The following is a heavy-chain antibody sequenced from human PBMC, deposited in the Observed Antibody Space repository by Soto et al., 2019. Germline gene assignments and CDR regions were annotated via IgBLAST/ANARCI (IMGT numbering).Heavy chain of an antibody. Sequence: SETLSLTCAVSGDSISPSYWTWIRQSPGKGLECIGCIHHSGKSNYSPSLRSRVTMSVDTSNNQFFLELSSVTAADTAVYYCARARADYYGSENYYKGGFYYFDHWGQGTLVTVS. CDR1: GDSISPSY. CDR3: ARARADYYGSENYYKGGFYYFDH. D-gene: IGHD3-10*01. V-gene: IGHV4-59*12. J-gene: IGHJ4*02. CDR2: IHHSGKS.